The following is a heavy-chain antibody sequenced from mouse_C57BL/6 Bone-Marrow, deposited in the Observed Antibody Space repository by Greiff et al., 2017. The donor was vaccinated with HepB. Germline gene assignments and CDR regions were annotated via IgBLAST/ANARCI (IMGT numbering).Heavy chain of an antibody. Sequence: VQLKQSGAELVRPGASVKLSCTASGFNIKDDYMHWVKQRPEQGLEWIGWIDPENGDTEYASKFQGKATITADTSSNTAYLQLSSLTSEDTAVYYCTTDGNYWYFDVWGTGTTVTVSS. CDR2: IDPENGDT. CDR3: TTDGNYWYFDV. J-gene: IGHJ1*03. V-gene: IGHV14-4*01. D-gene: IGHD2-1*01. CDR1: GFNIKDDY.